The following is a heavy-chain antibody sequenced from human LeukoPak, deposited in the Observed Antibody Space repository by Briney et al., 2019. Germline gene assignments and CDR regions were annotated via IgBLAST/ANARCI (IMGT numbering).Heavy chain of an antibody. CDR2: IYYSGST. CDR1: GGSISSSSYY. D-gene: IGHD6-19*01. CDR3: ARSGWRDAFDI. V-gene: IGHV4-39*01. J-gene: IGHJ3*02. Sequence: PSETLSLTCTVSGGSISSSSYYWGWIRQSPGKGLEWIGSIYYSGSTYYNPSLKSRVTISVDTSKNQFSLKLSSVTAADTAVYYCARSGWRDAFDIWGRGTMVTVSS.